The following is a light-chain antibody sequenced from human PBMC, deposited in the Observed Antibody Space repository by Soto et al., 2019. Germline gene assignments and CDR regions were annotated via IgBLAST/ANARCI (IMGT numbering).Light chain of an antibody. CDR2: EVS. CDR1: SSDVGGYNY. Sequence: QSALTQPTSASGSPGQSVTISCTGTSSDVGGYNYVSWYQQHPGKAPKLMIYEVSKRPSGVPDRFSRSKSGNTASLTVSGLQAEDAAEYYCSSYAGSNNVVFGGGTKLTVL. CDR3: SSYAGSNNVV. J-gene: IGLJ2*01. V-gene: IGLV2-8*01.